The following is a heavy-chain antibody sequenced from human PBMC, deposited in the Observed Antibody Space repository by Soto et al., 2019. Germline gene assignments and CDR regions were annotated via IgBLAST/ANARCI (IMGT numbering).Heavy chain of an antibody. Sequence: QVQLQESGPGLGKPLETLSLTCTVPGDSITSYYWSWVRQPPGKGLEWIGYIYYNGNINYNPSLKSRLTISLDTSKNQFSLRLSSVTAADTAVYCCATGRVYFGSEYWGQGTLVTVSS. CDR3: ATGRVYFGSEY. CDR1: GDSITSYY. CDR2: IYYNGNI. D-gene: IGHD3-10*01. V-gene: IGHV4-59*01. J-gene: IGHJ4*02.